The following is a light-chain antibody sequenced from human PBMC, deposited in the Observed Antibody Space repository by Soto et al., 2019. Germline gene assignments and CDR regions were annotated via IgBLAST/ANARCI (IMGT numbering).Light chain of an antibody. J-gene: IGKJ1*01. V-gene: IGKV3-15*01. CDR3: QQYNSWLWT. CDR2: GAS. CDR1: QSVSSN. Sequence: DILMTQSPATLSVSPGERATLSCLASQSVSSNLAWYQQKPGQAPRLLIYGASTRATGIPARFSGSGSGTEFTLTISSLQSEDFAVYYCQQYNSWLWTFGQGTKVDIK.